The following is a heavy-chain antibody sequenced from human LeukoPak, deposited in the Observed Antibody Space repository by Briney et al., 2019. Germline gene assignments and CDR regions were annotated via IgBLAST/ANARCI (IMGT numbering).Heavy chain of an antibody. J-gene: IGHJ4*02. Sequence: GASVKVSCKASGYTFTSYGISWVRQAPGQGLEWMGWISAYNGNTNYAQKLQGRVTMTTDTSTSTAYMELRSLRSDDTAVYYCARVSYLVAATFVYFDYWGQGTLVTVSS. CDR1: GYTFTSYG. CDR2: ISAYNGNT. D-gene: IGHD2-15*01. V-gene: IGHV1-18*01. CDR3: ARVSYLVAATFVYFDY.